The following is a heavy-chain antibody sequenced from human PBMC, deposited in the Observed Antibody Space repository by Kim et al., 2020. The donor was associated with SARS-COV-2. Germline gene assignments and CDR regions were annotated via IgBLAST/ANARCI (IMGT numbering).Heavy chain of an antibody. CDR3: ANGGVLRFLEGGY. J-gene: IGHJ4*02. D-gene: IGHD3-3*01. CDR1: GFTFSSYA. Sequence: GGSLRLSCAASGFTFSSYAMSWVRQAPGKGLEWVSAISGSGGSTYYADSVKGRFTISRDNSKNTLYLQMNSLRAEDTAVYYCANGGVLRFLEGGYWGQGTLVTVSS. V-gene: IGHV3-23*01. CDR2: ISGSGGST.